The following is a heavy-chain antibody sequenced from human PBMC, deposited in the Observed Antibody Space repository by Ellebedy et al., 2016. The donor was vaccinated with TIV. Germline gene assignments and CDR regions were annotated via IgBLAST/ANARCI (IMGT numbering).Heavy chain of an antibody. J-gene: IGHJ6*02. Sequence: GESLKISCAASGFTFSDYYMSRIRQAPGQGLEWVSYIRSSGRTKYYADSVKGRFSISRDNAKNSLYLQMNSLGAEDTAVYYCARDYDILTGYYKGGYQYYGMDVWGQGTTVTVS. V-gene: IGHV3-11*01. CDR2: IRSSGRTK. D-gene: IGHD3-9*01. CDR3: ARDYDILTGYYKGGYQYYGMDV. CDR1: GFTFSDYY.